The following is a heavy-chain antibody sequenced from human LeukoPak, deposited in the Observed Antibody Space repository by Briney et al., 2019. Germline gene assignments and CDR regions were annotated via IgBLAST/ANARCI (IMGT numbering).Heavy chain of an antibody. D-gene: IGHD4-17*01. CDR1: GFTVSSNY. CDR3: ARGPVTKFEI. J-gene: IGHJ1*01. CDR2: IYSGGTT. Sequence: GGSLRLSCAASGFTVSSNYMSWVRQAPGKGLEWVSVIYSGGTTYYADSVKGRFTVSRDNSNNTLYLQMNSLRAEDTAVYYCARGPVTKFEIWGQGTLVTVSS. V-gene: IGHV3-53*01.